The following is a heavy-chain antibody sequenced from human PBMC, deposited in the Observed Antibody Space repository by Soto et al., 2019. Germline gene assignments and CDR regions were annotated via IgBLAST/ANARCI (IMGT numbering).Heavy chain of an antibody. CDR1: GGSISSYY. D-gene: IGHD1-7*01. CDR2: IYYSGST. V-gene: IGHV4-59*01. CDR3: ARVLKNWNYDY. Sequence: SETLSLTCTVSGGSISSYYWSRIRQPPGKGLEWIGYIYYSGSTNYNPSLKSRVTISVDTSKNQFSLKLSSVTAADTAVYYCARVLKNWNYDYWGQGTLVTVSS. J-gene: IGHJ4*02.